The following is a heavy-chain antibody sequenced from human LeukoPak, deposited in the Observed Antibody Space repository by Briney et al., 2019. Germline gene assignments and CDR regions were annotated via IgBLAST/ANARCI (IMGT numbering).Heavy chain of an antibody. CDR3: ARRGIVVVHLDY. CDR1: GYTFTGYY. CDR2: INPNSGGT. D-gene: IGHD2-21*01. Sequence: ASVKVSRKASGYTFTGYYMHWVRQAPGQGLEWMGWINPNSGGTNYAQKFQGRVTMTRDTSISTAYMELSRLRSDDTAVYYCARRGIVVVHLDYWGQGTLVTVSS. V-gene: IGHV1-2*02. J-gene: IGHJ4*02.